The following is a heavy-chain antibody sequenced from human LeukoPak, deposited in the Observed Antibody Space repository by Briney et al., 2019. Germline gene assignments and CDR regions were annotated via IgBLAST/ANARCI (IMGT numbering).Heavy chain of an antibody. CDR3: ARGRSTHYFDY. Sequence: DSVKGRFTLPRDNSKNTLSLQMNSLRAEDTAVYYCARGRSTHYFDYWGQGTLVTVSS. J-gene: IGHJ4*02. V-gene: IGHV3-30*07.